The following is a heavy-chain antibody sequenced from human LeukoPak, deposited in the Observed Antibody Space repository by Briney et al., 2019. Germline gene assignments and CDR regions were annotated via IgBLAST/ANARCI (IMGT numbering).Heavy chain of an antibody. Sequence: PSETLSLTCTVSGGSISSYYWSWIRQPPGKGLEWTGYIYYSGSTNYNPSLKRRVTISVDTSKNQFSLKLSSVTAADTAVYYCARGGPAAGRFDYWGQGTLVTVSS. CDR3: ARGGPAAGRFDY. V-gene: IGHV4-59*01. J-gene: IGHJ4*02. D-gene: IGHD6-13*01. CDR2: IYYSGST. CDR1: GGSISSYY.